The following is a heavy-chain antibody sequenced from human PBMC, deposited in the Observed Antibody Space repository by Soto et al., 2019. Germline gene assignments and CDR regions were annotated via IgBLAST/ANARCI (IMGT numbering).Heavy chain of an antibody. V-gene: IGHV3-23*01. D-gene: IGHD6-19*01. CDR1: GFSFNNYA. CDR2: IGGSGGST. Sequence: EVQLWESGGGLVQPGGSLRLSCAASGFSFNNYAMSWFRQAPGKGLEWCSGIGGSGGSTFYADSVWGRFAISRENPKNTLYLQMNSLRAEDTAVYYCAKDGYTSGLNTFDCCCQGTLVTVSS. J-gene: IGHJ4*02. CDR3: AKDGYTSGLNTFDC.